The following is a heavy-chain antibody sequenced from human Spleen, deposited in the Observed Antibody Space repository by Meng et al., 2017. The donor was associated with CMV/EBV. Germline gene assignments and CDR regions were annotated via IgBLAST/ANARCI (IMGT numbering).Heavy chain of an antibody. Sequence: ESLKISCAASGFMFSSYAMSWVRQAPGKGLEWVSVISGSGDITYFADSVKGRLIISRDNSKNTLHLQMNYLRAEDTAVYYCARGAIFGGGIISEGMDVWGQGTTVTVSS. V-gene: IGHV3-23*01. CDR3: ARGAIFGGGIISEGMDV. CDR1: GFMFSSYA. CDR2: ISGSGDIT. J-gene: IGHJ6*02. D-gene: IGHD3-3*01.